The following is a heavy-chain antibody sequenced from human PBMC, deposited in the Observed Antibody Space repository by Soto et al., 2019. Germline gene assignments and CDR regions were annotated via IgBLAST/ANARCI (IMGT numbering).Heavy chain of an antibody. D-gene: IGHD2-2*01. J-gene: IGHJ5*02. V-gene: IGHV3-66*01. CDR3: ARVLCQLLRICWFDP. CDR2: IYSGGST. CDR1: GFTVSSNY. Sequence: VQLVESGGGLVQPGGSLRLSCAASGFTVSSNYMSWVRQAPGKGLEWVSVIYSGGSTYYADSMKGRFTISRDNSKNTLYLQMNSLRAEDTAVYYCARVLCQLLRICWFDPWGQGTLVTVSS.